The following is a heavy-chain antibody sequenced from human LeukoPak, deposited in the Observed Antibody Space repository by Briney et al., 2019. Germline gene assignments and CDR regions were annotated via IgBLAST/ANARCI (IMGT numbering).Heavy chain of an antibody. J-gene: IGHJ1*01. Sequence: ASVKVSCKASGYTFTSYAMHWVRQAPGQRLEWMGWIDAGNGNTKYSQKFQGRVTITRDTSASTAYMELSSLRSEDTAVYYCARDEEYYDSSGYWGYFQHWGQGTLVTVSS. V-gene: IGHV1-3*01. CDR3: ARDEEYYDSSGYWGYFQH. CDR1: GYTFTSYA. D-gene: IGHD3-22*01. CDR2: IDAGNGNT.